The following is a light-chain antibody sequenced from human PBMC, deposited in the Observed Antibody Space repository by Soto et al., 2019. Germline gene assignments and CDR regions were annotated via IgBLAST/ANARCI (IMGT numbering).Light chain of an antibody. Sequence: EIVFTPSPGTLSLSPGERATLSCRASQSVRSNFLAWYQQKPGQAPRLLIYGASNRATGIPDRFSGSGSGTDFTLTITRLQPEDFAMYYCQRYDSLRTFGQGTKVDI. V-gene: IGKV3-20*01. J-gene: IGKJ1*01. CDR2: GAS. CDR1: QSVRSNF. CDR3: QRYDSLRT.